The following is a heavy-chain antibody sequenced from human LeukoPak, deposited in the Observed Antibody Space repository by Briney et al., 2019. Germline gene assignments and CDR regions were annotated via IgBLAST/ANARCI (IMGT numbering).Heavy chain of an antibody. CDR3: ARGLKSIAAAGTVFDY. Sequence: SETLSLTCAVYGGSFSGYYWSWIRQPPGKGLAWIGEINHSGSTNYNPSLKSRVTISVDTSKNQFSLKLSSVTAADTAVYYCARGLKSIAAAGTVFDYWGQGTLVTVSS. J-gene: IGHJ4*02. V-gene: IGHV4-34*01. CDR1: GGSFSGYY. D-gene: IGHD6-13*01. CDR2: INHSGST.